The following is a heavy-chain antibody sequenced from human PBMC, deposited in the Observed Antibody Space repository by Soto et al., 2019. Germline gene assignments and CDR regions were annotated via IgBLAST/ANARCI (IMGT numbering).Heavy chain of an antibody. CDR1: GGTFSSYA. V-gene: IGHV1-69*01. CDR3: ARDNDFWSGYSKVYYYYYGMDV. CDR2: IIPIFGTA. D-gene: IGHD3-3*01. J-gene: IGHJ6*02. Sequence: QVQLMQSGAEVKKPGSSVKVSCKASGGTFSSYAISWVRQAPGQGLEWMGGIIPIFGTANYAQKFQGRVTITADESTSTVYMELISLRSEDTAVYYCARDNDFWSGYSKVYYYYYGMDVWGQGTTVTVSS.